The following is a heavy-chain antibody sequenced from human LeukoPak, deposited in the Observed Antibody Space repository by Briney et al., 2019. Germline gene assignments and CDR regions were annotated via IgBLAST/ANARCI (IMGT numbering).Heavy chain of an antibody. D-gene: IGHD4-11*01. V-gene: IGHV1-69*04. J-gene: IGHJ4*02. Sequence: VASVKVSCKASGGTFSSYAISWVRQAPGQGLEWMGRIIPIFGIANYAQKFQGRVTITADKSTSTAYMELSSLRSEDTAVYYCARDASDYSTYYFDYWGQGTLVTVSS. CDR3: ARDASDYSTYYFDY. CDR1: GGTFSSYA. CDR2: IIPIFGIA.